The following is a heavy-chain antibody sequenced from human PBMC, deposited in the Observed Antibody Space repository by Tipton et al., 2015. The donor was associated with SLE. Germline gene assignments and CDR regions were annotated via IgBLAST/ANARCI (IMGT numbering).Heavy chain of an antibody. CDR3: ARGVVPAYNY. J-gene: IGHJ4*02. V-gene: IGHV4-59*01. Sequence: TLSLTCSVSGGSITTYYWSWIRQTPGKGLEWIGNIYHSDYTSYNPSLKSRVTISVHTSKNQFSLKLSSVTAADTPVYYCARGVVPAYNYWGQGPLVAVSS. CDR2: IYHSDYT. D-gene: IGHD2-2*01. CDR1: GGSITTYY.